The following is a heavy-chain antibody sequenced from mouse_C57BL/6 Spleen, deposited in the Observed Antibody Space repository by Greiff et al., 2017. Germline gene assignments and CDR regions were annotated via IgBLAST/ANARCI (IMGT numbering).Heavy chain of an antibody. J-gene: IGHJ2*03. Sequence: QVQLQQPGAELVMPGASVKLSCKASGYTFTSYWMHWVKQRPGQGLEWIGEIDPSASYTNYNQKFKGKSTLTVDKSSSTAYMQLSSLTSEDSAVYYCARDGDYFDYWGQGTSLTVSS. CDR2: IDPSASYT. D-gene: IGHD2-13*01. CDR1: GYTFTSYW. CDR3: ARDGDYFDY. V-gene: IGHV1-69*01.